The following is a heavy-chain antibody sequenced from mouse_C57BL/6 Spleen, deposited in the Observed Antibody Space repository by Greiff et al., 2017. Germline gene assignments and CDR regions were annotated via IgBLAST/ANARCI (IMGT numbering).Heavy chain of an antibody. CDR3: TISITTVVATEAY. CDR2: IYPGNSDT. V-gene: IGHV1-5*01. Sequence: EVQLQQSGTVLARPGASVKMSCKTSGYTFTSYWMHWVKQRPGQGLEWIGAIYPGNSDTSYNQKFKGKAKLTAVTSASTAYMELSSLTNEYSAVYYRTISITTVVATEAYWGQGPLVTVSA. J-gene: IGHJ3*01. CDR1: GYTFTSYW. D-gene: IGHD1-1*01.